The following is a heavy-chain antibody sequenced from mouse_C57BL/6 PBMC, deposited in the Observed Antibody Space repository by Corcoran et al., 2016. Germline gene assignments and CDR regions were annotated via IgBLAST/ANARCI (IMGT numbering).Heavy chain of an antibody. J-gene: IGHJ2*01. D-gene: IGHD2-2*01. CDR1: GYTFTDYY. CDR2: INPYNGGT. V-gene: IGHV1-19*01. Sequence: EVQLQQSGPVLVKPGASVKMSCKASGYTFTDYYMNWVKQSHRKSLEWIGVINPYNGGTSYNQKFKGKATLTVDKSSSTAYMELNSLTSEDSAVYYCARRGYHYFDYWGQGTTLTVSS. CDR3: ARRGYHYFDY.